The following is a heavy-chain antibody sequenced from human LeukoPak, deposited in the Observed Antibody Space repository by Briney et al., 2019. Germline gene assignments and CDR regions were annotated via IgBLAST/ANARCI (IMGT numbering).Heavy chain of an antibody. CDR2: IYYSGST. V-gene: IGHV4-59*01. CDR3: ARAPGSLYGDYWYFDL. Sequence: SETLSLTCTVSGGSISSYYWGWIRQPPGKGLQWIGYIYYSGSTNYSPSLKSRVTISVDTSNNQFSLKLSSVTAADTAVYYCARAPGSLYGDYWYFDLWGRGTLVTVSS. J-gene: IGHJ2*01. D-gene: IGHD4-17*01. CDR1: GGSISSYY.